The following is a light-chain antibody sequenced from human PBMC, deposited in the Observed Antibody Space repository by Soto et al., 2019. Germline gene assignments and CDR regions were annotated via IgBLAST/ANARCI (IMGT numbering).Light chain of an antibody. V-gene: IGKV3-15*01. CDR1: ESVSSK. Sequence: EIVMAQSPATLSVSPGERATLSCRASESVSSKLAWYQQKPGQAPRLLIYGASTRATGIPARFSGSGSGTEFTLTISGLQSEDFAVYYCQQYNNRPPWTFGQGTKVDIK. CDR2: GAS. J-gene: IGKJ1*01. CDR3: QQYNNRPPWT.